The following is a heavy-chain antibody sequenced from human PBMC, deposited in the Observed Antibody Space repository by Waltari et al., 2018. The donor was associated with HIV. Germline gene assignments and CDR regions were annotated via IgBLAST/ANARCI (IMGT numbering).Heavy chain of an antibody. CDR2: IKQDESEK. CDR3: AREALYDSSGYYFDY. CDR1: ELPFNNYW. D-gene: IGHD3-22*01. Sequence: EVQLVESGGGLVQPGGSLRLSCAASELPFNNYWMTWVRQAPGKGLEWVTNIKQDESEKYYVDSVKGRFTISRDNAKNSLFLQMNSLRAEDTAVYYCAREALYDSSGYYFDYWGQGTLVTVSS. V-gene: IGHV3-7*01. J-gene: IGHJ4*02.